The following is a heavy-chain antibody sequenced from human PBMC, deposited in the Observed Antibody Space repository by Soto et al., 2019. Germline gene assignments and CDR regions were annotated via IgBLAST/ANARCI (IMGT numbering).Heavy chain of an antibody. CDR3: ARGPGKEYYYDSSGYYYVGAFDI. Sequence: GASVMVSCKNSGNTFTGYYMHWRRQAPGQGLEWMGWINPNSGGTNYAQKFQGWVTMTRDTSISTAYMELSRLRSDDTAVYYCARGPGKEYYYDSSGYYYVGAFDIWGQGTMVTVSS. CDR2: INPNSGGT. J-gene: IGHJ3*02. CDR1: GNTFTGYY. V-gene: IGHV1-2*04. D-gene: IGHD3-22*01.